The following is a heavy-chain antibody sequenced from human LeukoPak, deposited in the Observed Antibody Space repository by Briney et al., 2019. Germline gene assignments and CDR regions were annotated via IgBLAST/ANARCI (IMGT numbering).Heavy chain of an antibody. J-gene: IGHJ4*02. CDR2: ISYDGSNK. CDR1: GFTFSSYA. Sequence: GRSLRLSCAASGFTFSSYAMHWVRQAPGKGLEWVAVISYDGSNKYYADSVKGRFTISRDNSKNTLYLQMNSLRVEDTAVYYCARAHNWKYGTFDYWGQGTLVTVSS. D-gene: IGHD1-7*01. V-gene: IGHV3-30*04. CDR3: ARAHNWKYGTFDY.